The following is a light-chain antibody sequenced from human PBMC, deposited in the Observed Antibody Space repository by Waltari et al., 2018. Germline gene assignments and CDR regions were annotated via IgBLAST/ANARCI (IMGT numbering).Light chain of an antibody. CDR2: DAS. V-gene: IGKV3-11*01. J-gene: IGKJ5*01. CDR1: QSVNSY. Sequence: EIVLTQSPATLSLSPGERATLSCRTSQSVNSYLAWYQHKPGQAPKLLIYDASNRATGIPARCSGSGSGTDFTLTISSLEPDDFALYYCQQRFTWPPITFRQGTRLEIK. CDR3: QQRFTWPPIT.